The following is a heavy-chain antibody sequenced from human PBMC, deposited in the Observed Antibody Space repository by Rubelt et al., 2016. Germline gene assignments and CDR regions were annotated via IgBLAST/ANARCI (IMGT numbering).Heavy chain of an antibody. CDR1: GYTFTDYP. CDR3: ARVGHIYCRGGDCLTPFDY. Sequence: QVQFVQSGAEVKKPGASVKVSCKASGYTFTDYPVNWVRQAPGQGLEWMGWVNVGNGNTKYSQKFQGRVTIISDTSATTAYMELSNLRSEDTAVYYCARVGHIYCRGGDCLTPFDYWGQGTLVTVSS. V-gene: IGHV1-3*01. CDR2: VNVGNGNT. J-gene: IGHJ4*02. D-gene: IGHD2-21*01.